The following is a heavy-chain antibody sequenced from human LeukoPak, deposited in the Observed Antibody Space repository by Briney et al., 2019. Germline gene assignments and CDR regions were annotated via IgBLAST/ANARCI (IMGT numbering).Heavy chain of an antibody. CDR2: IIPIFATA. Sequence: SVKVSCKASGGTFSNYVINWVRQAPGQGLEWMGGIIPIFATADYAQKFQGRVTITADESTSTAYMELSSLRSEDTAVYYCAVGVRGSGSYQIWGHAFDIWGQGTMVTVSS. J-gene: IGHJ3*02. V-gene: IGHV1-69*13. D-gene: IGHD3-10*01. CDR1: GGTFSNYV. CDR3: AVGVRGSGSYQIWGHAFDI.